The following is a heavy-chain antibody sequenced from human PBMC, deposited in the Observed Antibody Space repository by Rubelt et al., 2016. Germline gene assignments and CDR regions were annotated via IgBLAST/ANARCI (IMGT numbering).Heavy chain of an antibody. CDR1: GFTFSSYA. V-gene: IGHV3-23*01. D-gene: IGHD3-10*01. CDR3: ARGPSYGSRTDYVDH. J-gene: IGHJ4*02. Sequence: EVQLLDSGGGLVQPGGSLNLSCSASGFTFSSYAMSWVRQAPGQGLEWVSGFGGSGDNTYHADSVKGRFTISRDDAKNSVFLQMNSLRAEDTAVYYCARGPSYGSRTDYVDHWGRGALVTVSS. CDR2: FGGSGDNT.